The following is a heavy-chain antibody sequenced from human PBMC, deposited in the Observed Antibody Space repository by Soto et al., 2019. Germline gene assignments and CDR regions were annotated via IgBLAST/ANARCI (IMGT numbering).Heavy chain of an antibody. CDR1: GFTFSSYA. V-gene: IGHV3-23*01. Sequence: EVQLLESGGDLVQPGGSLRLSCAASGFTFSSYAMSWVRQAPGKGLEWVSAVSGSGGGTYYADSVKGRFTISRDNSKNTLYLQMNSLRAEDTAVYYCAKDRVGATRINWFDPWGQGTLVTVSS. CDR2: VSGSGGGT. CDR3: AKDRVGATRINWFDP. J-gene: IGHJ5*02. D-gene: IGHD1-26*01.